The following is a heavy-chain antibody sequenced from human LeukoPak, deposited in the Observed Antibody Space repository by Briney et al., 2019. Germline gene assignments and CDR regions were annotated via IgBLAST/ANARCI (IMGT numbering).Heavy chain of an antibody. J-gene: IGHJ6*03. CDR1: GGSISPYY. CDR2: IFHSGTT. CDR3: ARGGYYYLDV. V-gene: IGHV4-59*01. Sequence: SETLSLTCTMSGGSISPYYWSWIRQPPGKGLEWIAYIFHSGTTKYNPSLKSRVAISLDTPKSQFSLKLHSVTAADTAVCYCARGGYYYLDVWGRGTTVTVSS.